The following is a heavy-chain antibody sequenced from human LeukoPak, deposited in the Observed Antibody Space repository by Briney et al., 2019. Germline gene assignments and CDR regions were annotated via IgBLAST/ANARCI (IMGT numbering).Heavy chain of an antibody. D-gene: IGHD3-9*01. J-gene: IGHJ4*02. CDR3: AKALGYYDILTGYYPEDYFDY. CDR1: GFTFSSYG. Sequence: PGGSLRLSCAASGFTFSSYGMHWVRQAPGKGLEWVAVISYDGSNKYYADSVKGRFTISRDNSKNTLYLQMSSLRAEDAAVYYCAKALGYYDILTGYYPEDYFDYWGQGTLVTVSS. CDR2: ISYDGSNK. V-gene: IGHV3-30*18.